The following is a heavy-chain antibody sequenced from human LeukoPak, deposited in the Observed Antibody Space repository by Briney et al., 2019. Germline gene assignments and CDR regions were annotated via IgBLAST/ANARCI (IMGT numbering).Heavy chain of an antibody. D-gene: IGHD7-27*01. Sequence: ASVKVSCKASGYTFIGYYMHWVRQAPGQGLEWMGRINLKSGSTNYAQKFQGRVTMTRDTSISTAYMEMTRLRYDDTAVFYCARDRKANWADNWFDPWGQGTLVTVSS. CDR1: GYTFIGYY. V-gene: IGHV1-2*06. CDR3: ARDRKANWADNWFDP. J-gene: IGHJ5*02. CDR2: INLKSGST.